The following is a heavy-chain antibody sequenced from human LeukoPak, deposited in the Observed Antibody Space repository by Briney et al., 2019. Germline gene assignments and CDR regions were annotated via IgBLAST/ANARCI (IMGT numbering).Heavy chain of an antibody. CDR2: IIPIFGTA. Sequence: ASVKVSCKAFGGTFSSYAISWVRQAPGQGLEWMGGIIPIFGTANYAQKFQGRVTITADESTSTAYMELSSLRSEDTTVYYCASRRMDSSGWPQAEYFQHWGQGTLVTVSS. D-gene: IGHD6-19*01. CDR3: ASRRMDSSGWPQAEYFQH. J-gene: IGHJ1*01. CDR1: GGTFSSYA. V-gene: IGHV1-69*13.